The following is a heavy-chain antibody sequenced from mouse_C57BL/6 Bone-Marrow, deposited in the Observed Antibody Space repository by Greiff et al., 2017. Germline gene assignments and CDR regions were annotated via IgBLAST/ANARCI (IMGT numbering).Heavy chain of an antibody. V-gene: IGHV1-85*01. J-gene: IGHJ2*01. Sequence: QVHVKQSGPELVKPGASVKLSCKASGYTFTSYDINWVKQRPGQGLEWIGWFYPGDGSNKYNEKFKGKATLTVDTSSITAYMEILSLTSEDSAVYVSASPWGYFDDWRQATTLTFSS. CDR1: GYTFTSYD. CDR2: FYPGDGSN. CDR3: ASPWGYFDD.